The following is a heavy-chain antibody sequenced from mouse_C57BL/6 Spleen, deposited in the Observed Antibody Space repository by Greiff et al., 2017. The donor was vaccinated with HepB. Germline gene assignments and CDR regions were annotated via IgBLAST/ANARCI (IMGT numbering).Heavy chain of an antibody. CDR2: IYPGSGNT. D-gene: IGHD3-2*02. Sequence: QVQLQQSGAELVRPGASVKLSCKASGYTFTDYYINWVKQRPGQGLEWIARIYPGSGNTYYNEKFKGKATLTAEKSSSTAYMQLSSLTSEDSAVYFCARREEQLRLRGGSYYAMDYWGQGTSVTVSS. V-gene: IGHV1-76*01. CDR1: GYTFTDYY. CDR3: ARREEQLRLRGGSYYAMDY. J-gene: IGHJ4*01.